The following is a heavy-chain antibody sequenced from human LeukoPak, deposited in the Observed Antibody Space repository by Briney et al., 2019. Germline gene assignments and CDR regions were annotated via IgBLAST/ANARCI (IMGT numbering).Heavy chain of an antibody. Sequence: ASVKVSCKASGYTFTSYGISRVRQAPGQGLEWMGWISAYNGNTNYAQKLQGRVTMTTDTSTSTAYMELRSLRSDDTAVYYCARPDSGRYLDAFDIWGQGTMVTVSS. CDR2: ISAYNGNT. V-gene: IGHV1-18*01. CDR3: ARPDSGRYLDAFDI. D-gene: IGHD3-22*01. CDR1: GYTFTSYG. J-gene: IGHJ3*02.